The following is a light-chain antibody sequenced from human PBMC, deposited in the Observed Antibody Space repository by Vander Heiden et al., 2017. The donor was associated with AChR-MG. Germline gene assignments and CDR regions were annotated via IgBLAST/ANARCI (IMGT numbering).Light chain of an antibody. Sequence: EIVMTQSPATLSVSPGERATLSCRASQSVSSNLAWYQQKPGQAPRLLIYGASTRATGIPARFSGSGYGTEFTLTISSRQSEDFAVYSCQQNKNWPPVTFGQRTKVEIK. CDR3: QQNKNWPPVT. CDR2: GAS. V-gene: IGKV3-15*01. CDR1: QSVSSN. J-gene: IGKJ1*01.